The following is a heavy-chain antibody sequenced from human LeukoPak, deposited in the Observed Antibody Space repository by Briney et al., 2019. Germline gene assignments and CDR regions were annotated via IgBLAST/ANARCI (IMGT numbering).Heavy chain of an antibody. D-gene: IGHD3-22*01. CDR1: GFTLSSYS. CDR2: ISSSSSYI. CDR3: ARSTHYYDSTYTLAFDI. Sequence: GGSLRLSCAASGFTLSSYSMNWVRQAPGKGLEWVSSISSSSSYIYYADSVKGRFTISRDNAKNSLYLQMNSLRAEDTAVYYCARSTHYYDSTYTLAFDIWGQGTMVTVSS. J-gene: IGHJ3*02. V-gene: IGHV3-21*01.